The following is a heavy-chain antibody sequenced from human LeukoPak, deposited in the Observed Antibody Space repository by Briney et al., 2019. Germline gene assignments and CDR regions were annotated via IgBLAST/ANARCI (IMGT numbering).Heavy chain of an antibody. CDR2: VYYSGNT. V-gene: IGHV4-30-4*01. Sequence: SETLSLTCTVSGGSISSGDYYWSWIRQSPGKGLEWIGYVYYSGNTYYNPSLKSRVTISLDTPKNQFSLRLSSVTAADTAVYYCAGVGQWLVQVDYWGQGTLVTVSS. CDR3: AGVGQWLVQVDY. D-gene: IGHD6-19*01. J-gene: IGHJ4*02. CDR1: GGSISSGDYY.